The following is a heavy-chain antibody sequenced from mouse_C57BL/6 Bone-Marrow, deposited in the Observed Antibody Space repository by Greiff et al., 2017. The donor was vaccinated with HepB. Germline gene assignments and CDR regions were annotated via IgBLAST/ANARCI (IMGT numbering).Heavy chain of an antibody. CDR2: ISSGGSYT. CDR3: ARVLRDYFDY. Sequence: EVKLVESGGDLVKPGGSLKLSCAASGFTFSSYGMSWVRQTPDKRLEWVATISSGGSYTYYPDSVKGRFTISRDNAKNTLYLQMSSLKSEDTAMYYCARVLRDYFDYWGQGTTLTVSS. J-gene: IGHJ2*01. V-gene: IGHV5-6*01. CDR1: GFTFSSYG.